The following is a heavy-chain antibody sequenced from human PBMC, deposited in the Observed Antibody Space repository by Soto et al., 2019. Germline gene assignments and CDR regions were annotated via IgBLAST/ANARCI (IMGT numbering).Heavy chain of an antibody. CDR3: AREGPPSLN. V-gene: IGHV1-18*01. D-gene: IGHD2-2*01. Sequence: QVQLVQSGAEVKKPGASVKVSCKASGSTFTSYYISWVRQAPGQGLEGLGWISGYNGNTNNAQTLKGRVTMTTPTSTSTAYMELRSLRSDDTAVYYCAREGPPSLNWGQGTLFTVSS. CDR2: ISGYNGNT. CDR1: GSTFTSYY. J-gene: IGHJ4*02.